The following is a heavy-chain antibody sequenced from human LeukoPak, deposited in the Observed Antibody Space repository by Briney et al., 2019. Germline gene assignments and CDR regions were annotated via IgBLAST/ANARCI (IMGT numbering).Heavy chain of an antibody. Sequence: AAVKVSCKASGGTFSSYAISWVRQAPGQGLEWMGGIIPIFGTANYAQKFQGRVTITADESTSTAYMELSSLRSEDTAVYYCARVLPSILTGYWFDYWGQGTLVTVSS. D-gene: IGHD3-9*01. CDR3: ARVLPSILTGYWFDY. CDR1: GGTFSSYA. CDR2: IIPIFGTA. V-gene: IGHV1-69*13. J-gene: IGHJ4*02.